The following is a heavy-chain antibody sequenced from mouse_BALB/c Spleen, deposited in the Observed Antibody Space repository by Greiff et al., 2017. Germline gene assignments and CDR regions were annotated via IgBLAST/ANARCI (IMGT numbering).Heavy chain of an antibody. CDR2: INPYNDGT. Sequence: VKLQQSGPALVKPGASVKMSCKASGYTFTSYVMHWVKQKPGQGLEWIGYINPYNDGTKYNEKFKGKATLTSDKSSSTAYMELSSLTSEDSAVYYCAREGNYVYFDYWGQGTTLTVSS. V-gene: IGHV1-14*01. CDR1: GYTFTSYV. J-gene: IGHJ2*01. CDR3: AREGNYVYFDY. D-gene: IGHD2-1*01.